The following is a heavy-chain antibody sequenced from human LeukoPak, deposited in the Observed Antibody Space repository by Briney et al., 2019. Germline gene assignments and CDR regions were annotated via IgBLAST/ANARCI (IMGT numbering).Heavy chain of an antibody. V-gene: IGHV4-38-2*01. Sequence: SETLSLTCAVSGYSISSGYYWGWIRQPPGKGLEWIGNIYHSGSTYYNPSLKSRVTISVDKSKNQFSLKLRSVTAADTAVYYCARSVVTATLGWFDPWGQGTLVTASS. CDR1: GYSISSGYY. J-gene: IGHJ5*02. CDR2: IYHSGST. D-gene: IGHD2-21*02. CDR3: ARSVVTATLGWFDP.